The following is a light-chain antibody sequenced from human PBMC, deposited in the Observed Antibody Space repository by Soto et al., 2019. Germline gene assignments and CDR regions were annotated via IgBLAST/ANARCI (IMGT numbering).Light chain of an antibody. J-gene: IGLJ2*01. V-gene: IGLV2-14*01. CDR1: SSDVGRYNY. CDR2: DVS. CDR3: SSYTGSRAPLV. Sequence: QSALTQPASVSGSPGQSITISCTGTSSDVGRYNYVSWYQQHPGKAPKLMIFDVSNRPSGVSNRFSGSKSGNTASLTISGLQAEDEADDYCSSYTGSRAPLVFGGGTKLTVL.